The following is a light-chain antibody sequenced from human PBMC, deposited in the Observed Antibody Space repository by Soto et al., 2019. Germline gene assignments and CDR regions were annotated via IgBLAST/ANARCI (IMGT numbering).Light chain of an antibody. V-gene: IGKV4-1*01. J-gene: IGKJ2*01. CDR2: WAS. CDR3: QQYYSTPPYT. Sequence: DIVMTQSPDSLAVSLGERATIHCKSSQSVLYNSNNKNYLAWYRQKPGQPPKLIIYWASVRESGVPDRISGSGSGTDFTLTNSSLQAEDVAVYYCQQYYSTPPYTFGQGTKLEIK. CDR1: QSVLYNSNNKNY.